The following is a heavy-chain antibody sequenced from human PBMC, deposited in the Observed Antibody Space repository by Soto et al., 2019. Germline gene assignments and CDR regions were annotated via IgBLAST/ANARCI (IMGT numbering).Heavy chain of an antibody. CDR2: IYYSGST. V-gene: IGHV4-30-4*01. Sequence: TRSLSCTVSGGSINSGDYYWSWIRQAPGKGLEWIGYIYYSGSTYHNPSLKSRINISVDTSKNQFSLKLSSVTAADTAVYYCATVPTYYYDRSGSANAFDMWGQGTMV. CDR1: GGSINSGDYY. D-gene: IGHD3-22*01. J-gene: IGHJ3*02. CDR3: ATVPTYYYDRSGSANAFDM.